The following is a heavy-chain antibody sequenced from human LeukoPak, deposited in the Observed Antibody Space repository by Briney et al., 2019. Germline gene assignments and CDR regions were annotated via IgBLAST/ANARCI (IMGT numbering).Heavy chain of an antibody. CDR2: ISSSSSYI. CDR3: ARGTVLLWFGVDY. Sequence: AGGSLRLSCAASGFTFSSYSMNWVRQAPGKGLEWVSSISSSSSYIYYADSVKGRFTISRDNAKNTLYLQMNSLRAEDTAVYYCARGTVLLWFGVDYWGQGTLVTVSS. V-gene: IGHV3-21*01. CDR1: GFTFSSYS. D-gene: IGHD3-10*01. J-gene: IGHJ4*02.